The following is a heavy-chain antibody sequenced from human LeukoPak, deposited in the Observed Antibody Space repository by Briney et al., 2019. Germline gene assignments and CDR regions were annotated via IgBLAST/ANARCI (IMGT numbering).Heavy chain of an antibody. CDR1: GSTFSSYS. J-gene: IGHJ1*01. Sequence: GGSLRLSCAASGSTFSSYSMSWVRQAPGKGLEWVSIIAGTDGTTFYADSVKGHFTISRDNSRNTVYLQMSSLRAEDTAIYYCAKSVSPTRHFQHWGQGTLVTVSS. V-gene: IGHV3-23*01. D-gene: IGHD1-26*01. CDR3: AKSVSPTRHFQH. CDR2: IAGTDGTT.